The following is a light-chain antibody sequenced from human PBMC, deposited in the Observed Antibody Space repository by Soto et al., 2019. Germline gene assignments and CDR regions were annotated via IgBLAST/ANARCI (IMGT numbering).Light chain of an antibody. J-gene: IGKJ4*01. CDR3: IQTLQTPLT. V-gene: IGKV3-20*01. Sequence: SPDRLSLSTGEGDTLACRASQSVSSSYLAWYQQKPGQAPRLLIYGASSRATGIPDRFSGSGSGTDITLKTSRVEAEDFGVYYCIQTLQTPLTFRGGTKVDIK. CDR2: GAS. CDR1: QSVSSSY.